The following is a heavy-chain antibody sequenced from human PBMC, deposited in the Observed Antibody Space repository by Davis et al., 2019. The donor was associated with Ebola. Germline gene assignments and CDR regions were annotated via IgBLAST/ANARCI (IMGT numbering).Heavy chain of an antibody. D-gene: IGHD2-15*01. CDR1: GYTFTSYA. CDR2: INAGNGNT. V-gene: IGHV1-3*01. CDR3: ARAGYCSGGSCSHPNYYYYYGMDV. Sequence: ASVKVSCKASGYTFTSYAMHWVRQAPGQRLEWMGWINAGNGNTKYSQKFQGRVTMTKDTSTSTAYMELRSLRSDGTAVYYCARAGYCSGGSCSHPNYYYYYGMDVWGQGTTVTVSS. J-gene: IGHJ6*02.